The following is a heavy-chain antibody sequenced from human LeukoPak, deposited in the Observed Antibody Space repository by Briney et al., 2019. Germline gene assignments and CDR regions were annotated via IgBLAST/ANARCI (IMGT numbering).Heavy chain of an antibody. J-gene: IGHJ4*02. D-gene: IGHD3-22*01. CDR3: AKIVRYYYDSSGYRGYFDY. CDR1: GFTFSSYA. CDR2: ISGSGGST. V-gene: IGHV3-23*01. Sequence: GGSLRLSCAASGFTFSSYARSWVRQAPGKGLEWVSAISGSGGSTYYADSVKGRFTISRDNSKNTLYLQMNSLRAEDTAVYYCAKIVRYYYDSSGYRGYFDYWGQGTLVTVSS.